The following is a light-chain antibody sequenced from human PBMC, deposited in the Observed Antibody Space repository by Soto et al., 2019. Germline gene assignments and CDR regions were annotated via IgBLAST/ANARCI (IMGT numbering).Light chain of an antibody. V-gene: IGLV1-40*01. CDR1: SSDIGADYD. J-gene: IGLJ1*01. Sequence: QSVLTLPPSVSGAPGQRVTISCTGSSSDIGADYDVHWYQQLPGAAPKLLIYGNSNRPSRVPDRFSGSKSGTSASLAITGLQDEDEADYYCQYYDGSMTSYDVGTGTKVTVL. CDR3: QYYDGSMTSYD. CDR2: GNS.